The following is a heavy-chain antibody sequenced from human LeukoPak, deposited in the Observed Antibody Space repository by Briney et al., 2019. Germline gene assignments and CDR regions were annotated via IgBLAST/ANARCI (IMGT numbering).Heavy chain of an antibody. V-gene: IGHV1-2*02. CDR3: AREPDCSGGSCYRGDYFDY. Sequence: EASVRVSCKASGYTFTGYYMHWVRQAPGQGLEWMGWINPNSGGTNYAQKFQGRVTLTRDTSISTAYMEVRTLRSDDTAVYYCAREPDCSGGSCYRGDYFDYWGQGTLVTVSS. J-gene: IGHJ4*02. CDR2: INPNSGGT. CDR1: GYTFTGYY. D-gene: IGHD2-15*01.